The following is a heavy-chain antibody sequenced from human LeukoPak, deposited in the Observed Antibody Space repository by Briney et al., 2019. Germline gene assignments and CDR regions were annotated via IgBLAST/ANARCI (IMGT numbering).Heavy chain of an antibody. D-gene: IGHD1-26*01. CDR3: ARERGEFGGSYFLDY. V-gene: IGHV1-3*02. Sequence: ASVKVSCKAAGYTFTSYAGHWVRRAPGQSLEGRGDSNDGDGNTKSSQAFQVRVTITRDTSASIVYMELSSLRSEDMAFYYCARERGEFGGSYFLDYWGQGTLVTVSS. J-gene: IGHJ4*02. CDR1: GYTFTSYA. CDR2: SNDGDGNT.